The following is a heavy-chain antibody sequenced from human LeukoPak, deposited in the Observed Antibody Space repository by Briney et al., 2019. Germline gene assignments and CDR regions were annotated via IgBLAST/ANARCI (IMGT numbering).Heavy chain of an antibody. Sequence: SGTLSLTCAVSGGSISSSNWWSWVRQPPGKGLEWIGEIYHSGSTNYNPSLKNRVTISVDTSKNQFSLKLSSVTAADTAVYYCARDGGDYYDSSGYSNDAFDIWGQGTMVTVSS. CDR3: ARDGGDYYDSSGYSNDAFDI. V-gene: IGHV4-4*02. CDR1: GGSISSSNW. D-gene: IGHD3-22*01. J-gene: IGHJ3*02. CDR2: IYHSGST.